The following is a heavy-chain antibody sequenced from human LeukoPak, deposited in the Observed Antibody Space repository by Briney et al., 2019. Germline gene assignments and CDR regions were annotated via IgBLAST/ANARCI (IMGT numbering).Heavy chain of an antibody. J-gene: IGHJ4*02. CDR3: AREGYSYRLYYFDY. CDR1: GGSISSYY. Sequence: PSETLSLTCTVSGGSISSYYWSWIRQPPGKGLEWIGYIYYSGSTNYNPSLKSRVTISVDTSKNQFSLKLSSVTAADTAVYYCAREGYSYRLYYFDYWGQGTLVTVSS. V-gene: IGHV4-59*01. D-gene: IGHD5-18*01. CDR2: IYYSGST.